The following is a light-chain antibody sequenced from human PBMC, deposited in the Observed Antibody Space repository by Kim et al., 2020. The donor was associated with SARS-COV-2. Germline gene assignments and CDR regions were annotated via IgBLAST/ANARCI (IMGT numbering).Light chain of an antibody. CDR1: QAISTF. CDR3: QQSDSFPVT. J-gene: IGKJ4*01. CDR2: GAS. V-gene: IGKV1-39*01. Sequence: DIQMTQSPSSLSASVGDRVTITCRASQAISTFLNWFQHKPGKAPKLLINGASTLQSGVPSRFSGSGSGTDFTLIISSLQPEDFATYYCQQSDSFPVTFGGGTKLEIK.